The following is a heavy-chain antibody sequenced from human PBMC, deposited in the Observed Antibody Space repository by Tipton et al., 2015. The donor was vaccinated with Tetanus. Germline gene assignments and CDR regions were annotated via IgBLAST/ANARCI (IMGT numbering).Heavy chain of an antibody. D-gene: IGHD3-10*01. Sequence: TLSLTCTVSGASISNNFFYWGWIRQSPGRGLEWIGRVYSSGSASYNPSLKSRGSMSIDTSTNHFSLKLTSVTAADTAVYYCARDSGSGAFDYWGLGTPVTVSS. J-gene: IGHJ4*02. V-gene: IGHV4-39*07. CDR3: ARDSGSGAFDY. CDR2: VYSSGSA. CDR1: GASISNNFFY.